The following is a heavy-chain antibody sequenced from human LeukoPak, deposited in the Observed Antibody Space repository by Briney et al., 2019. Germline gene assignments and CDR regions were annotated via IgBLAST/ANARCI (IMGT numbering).Heavy chain of an antibody. CDR2: IKQDGSEK. D-gene: IGHD4/OR15-4a*01. Sequence: PGGSLRLSCAASGFTFSNYWMSWVRQAPGKGLEWVANIKQDGSEKYYVDSVKGRFTISRDNTKNSLYLQMSSLRAEDTAVYYCARDPTDYGTNTFDYWGQGTLVTVSS. J-gene: IGHJ4*02. CDR1: GFTFSNYW. V-gene: IGHV3-7*01. CDR3: ARDPTDYGTNTFDY.